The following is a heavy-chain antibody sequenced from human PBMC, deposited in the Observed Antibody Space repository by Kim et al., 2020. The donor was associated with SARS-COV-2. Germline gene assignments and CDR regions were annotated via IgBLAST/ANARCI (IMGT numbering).Heavy chain of an antibody. CDR2: INAGNGNT. CDR3: ARMSQLLWFGELLFGVDYYGMDV. J-gene: IGHJ6*02. CDR1: GYTFTSYA. V-gene: IGHV1-3*01. D-gene: IGHD3-10*01. Sequence: ASVKVSCKASGYTFTSYAMHWVRQAPGQRLEWMGWINAGNGNTKYSQKFQGRVTITRDTSASTAYMELSSLRSEDTAVYYCARMSQLLWFGELLFGVDYYGMDVWGQGTTVTVSS.